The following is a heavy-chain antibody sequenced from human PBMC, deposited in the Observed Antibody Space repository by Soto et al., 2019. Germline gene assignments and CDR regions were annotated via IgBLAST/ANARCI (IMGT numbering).Heavy chain of an antibody. CDR3: AKSPNFYCSSYHCYRYYFDY. CDR2: ISYDGSDK. CDR1: GFTFNTFG. D-gene: IGHD2-2*01. V-gene: IGHV3-30*18. Sequence: GGSLRLSCAASGFTFNTFGMHWVRQAPGKGLEWVAVISYDGSDKYYSDSVRGRFTISRDNSMNTLYLQMNSLRTEDTAVYYCAKSPNFYCSSYHCYRYYFDYWGQGTLVTVSS. J-gene: IGHJ4*02.